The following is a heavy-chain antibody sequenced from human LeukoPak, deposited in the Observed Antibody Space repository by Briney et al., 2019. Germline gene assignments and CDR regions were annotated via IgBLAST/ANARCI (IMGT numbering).Heavy chain of an antibody. V-gene: IGHV3-23*01. J-gene: IGHJ4*02. CDR1: GFTFSSYA. CDR2: ISGSGGST. D-gene: IGHD3-3*01. Sequence: RPGGSLRLSCAASGFTFSSYAMSWDRQAPGKGLEWVSAISGSGGSTYYADSVKGRFTISRDNSKNTLYLQMNSLRAEDTAVYYCAKDNYDFWSGYYSDYWGQGTLVTVSS. CDR3: AKDNYDFWSGYYSDY.